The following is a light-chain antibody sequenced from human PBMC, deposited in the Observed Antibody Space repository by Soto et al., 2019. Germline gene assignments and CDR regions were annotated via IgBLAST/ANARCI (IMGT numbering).Light chain of an antibody. CDR2: EDS. CDR3: VSYTSSTTYV. Sequence: QSALTQPASVSGAPGQLITISCTGTSRGYNFVSWYQQHPGKAPKLLIYEDSKRPSGVSNRFSGSKSGSTASLIISRLQTEDEADYYCVSYTSSTTYVFGTGTKLTVL. V-gene: IGLV2-14*02. J-gene: IGLJ1*01. CDR1: SRGYNF.